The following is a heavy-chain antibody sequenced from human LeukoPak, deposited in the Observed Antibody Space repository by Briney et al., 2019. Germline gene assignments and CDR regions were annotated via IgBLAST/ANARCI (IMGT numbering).Heavy chain of an antibody. D-gene: IGHD4-17*01. V-gene: IGHV3-7*01. CDR1: GFTFSSYW. Sequence: PGGSLRLSCAASGFTFSSYWMSWVRQAPGKGLEWVANIKQDGSEKYYADSVKGRFTISRDNSKNTLYLQMNSLRAEDTAVYYCAKVYYGDYSCLGYWGQGTLVTVSS. CDR2: IKQDGSEK. J-gene: IGHJ4*02. CDR3: AKVYYGDYSCLGY.